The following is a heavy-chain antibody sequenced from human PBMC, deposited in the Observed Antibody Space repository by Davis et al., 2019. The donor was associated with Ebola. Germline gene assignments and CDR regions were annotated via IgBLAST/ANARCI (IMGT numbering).Heavy chain of an antibody. J-gene: IGHJ4*02. CDR3: AREGYYDFWSGYYSPDY. Sequence: ASVKVSCKASGYTFTSYAMNWVRQAPGQGLEWMGWINTNTGNPTYAQGFTGRFVFSLNTSVSTAYLQISSLKAEDTAVYYCAREGYYDFWSGYYSPDYWGQGTLVTVSS. D-gene: IGHD3-3*01. CDR2: INTNTGNP. V-gene: IGHV7-4-1*02. CDR1: GYTFTSYA.